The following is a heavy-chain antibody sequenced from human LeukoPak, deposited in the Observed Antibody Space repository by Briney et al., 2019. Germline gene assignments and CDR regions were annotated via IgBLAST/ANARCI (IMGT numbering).Heavy chain of an antibody. V-gene: IGHV3-30*02. D-gene: IGHD3-10*01. CDR2: IRYDGSNK. Sequence: GGSLRLSCAASGFTFSSYGMHWVRQAPGKGLEWVAFIRYDGSNKYYADSVKGRFTISRDNSKNTLYLQMNSLKIEDTAVYYCTTRKNGYYYGSGSYSYYFDYWGQGTLVTVSS. CDR3: TTRKNGYYYGSGSYSYYFDY. CDR1: GFTFSSYG. J-gene: IGHJ4*02.